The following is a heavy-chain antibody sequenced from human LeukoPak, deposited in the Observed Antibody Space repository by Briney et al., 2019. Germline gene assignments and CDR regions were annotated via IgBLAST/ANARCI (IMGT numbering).Heavy chain of an antibody. CDR1: GFTFSSYA. J-gene: IGHJ4*02. CDR2: ISSSGGST. CDR3: AKDGYYYGSGSYPQYYFDY. V-gene: IGHV3-23*01. Sequence: WGSLSLSCAASGFTFSSYAMSWVRQAPGKGLEWVSAISSSGGSTYYADSVKRRFTIPRDNSKNTFYLQMNSLRAEDTAVYYCAKDGYYYGSGSYPQYYFDYWGQGTLVTVSS. D-gene: IGHD3-10*01.